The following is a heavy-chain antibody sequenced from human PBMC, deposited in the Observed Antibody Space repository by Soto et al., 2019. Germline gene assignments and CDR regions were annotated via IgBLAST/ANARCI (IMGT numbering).Heavy chain of an antibody. Sequence: QVQLVESGGGVVQPGRSLRLSCAASGFTFSSYGMHWVRQAPGKGLEWVAVIWYDGSNKYYADSVKGRFTISRDNSKNTLYLQMNSQRAEDTAVYYCARVAGGYYYYYGMDVWGQGTTVTVSS. CDR2: IWYDGSNK. CDR3: ARVAGGYYYYYGMDV. CDR1: GFTFSSYG. V-gene: IGHV3-33*01. J-gene: IGHJ6*02.